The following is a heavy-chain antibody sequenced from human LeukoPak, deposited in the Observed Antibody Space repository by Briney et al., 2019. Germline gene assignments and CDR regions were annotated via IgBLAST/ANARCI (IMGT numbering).Heavy chain of an antibody. D-gene: IGHD2-2*01. V-gene: IGHV4-34*01. CDR3: ARRGPAKYRGIKHEI. CDR1: GGSFSGYY. J-gene: IGHJ3*02. CDR2: INHSGST. Sequence: SETLSLTCAVYGGSFSGYYWSWIRQPPGKGLEWIGEINHSGSTNYNPSLKSRVTISVDTSKNQFSLKLSSVTAADTAVYYCARRGPAKYRGIKHEIWGQGTMVTVSS.